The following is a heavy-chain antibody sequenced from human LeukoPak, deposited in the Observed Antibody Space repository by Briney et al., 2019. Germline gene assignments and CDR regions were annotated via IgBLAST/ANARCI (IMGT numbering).Heavy chain of an antibody. D-gene: IGHD1-14*01. Sequence: PGGSLRLSCAASGFTFSSYWMHWVRQAPGKGLVWVSRISTDGSRKDYADSVKGRFTSCRDNAKNTLYLQMNRLRAEDTAVYYCARSYGTIVFDYWGQGILVTVSS. CDR3: ARSYGTIVFDY. CDR1: GFTFSSYW. J-gene: IGHJ4*02. V-gene: IGHV3-74*01. CDR2: ISTDGSRK.